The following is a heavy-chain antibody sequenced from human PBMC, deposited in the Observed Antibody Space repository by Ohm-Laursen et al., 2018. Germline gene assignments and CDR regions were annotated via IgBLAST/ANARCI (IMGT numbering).Heavy chain of an antibody. CDR1: GASISSYY. CDR3: ARDFHFWSGYKELNWFDP. J-gene: IGHJ5*02. D-gene: IGHD3-3*02. CDR2: ISTSGNT. Sequence: GTLSLTCNVTGASISSYYWNWIRQPAGKGLEWIGRISTSGNTNYNPSLESRVTMSLDTSKNQNSLKLTSVTAADAAVYYCARDFHFWSGYKELNWFDPWGQGTQVTVSS. V-gene: IGHV4-4*07.